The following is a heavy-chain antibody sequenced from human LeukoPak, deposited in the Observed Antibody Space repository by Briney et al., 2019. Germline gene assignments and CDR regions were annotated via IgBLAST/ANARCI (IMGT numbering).Heavy chain of an antibody. CDR2: IIPIFGTA. J-gene: IGHJ4*02. CDR1: GGTFSSYA. V-gene: IGHV1-69*13. Sequence: GGSVKVSCKASGGTFSSYAISWVRQAPGQGLEWMGGIIPIFGTANYAQKFQGRVTITADESTSTAYMELSSLRSKNTAVYYSAISYDYVWGSFRYIGYFDYWGQGTLVTVSS. D-gene: IGHD3-16*02. CDR3: AISYDYVWGSFRYIGYFDY.